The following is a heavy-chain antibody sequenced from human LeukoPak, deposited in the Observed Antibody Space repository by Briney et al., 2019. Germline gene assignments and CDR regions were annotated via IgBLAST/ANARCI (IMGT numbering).Heavy chain of an antibody. Sequence: PSETLSLTCTVFGGSITTSSYYWGWVRQPPGKGLEWIGCTSHSGTTFYSPSLRSRVSISVDTSNSQFSLKLSSMTATDTAVYYCAKTTRASIRSAFDIWGQGTLVTVSS. CDR1: GGSITTSSYY. J-gene: IGHJ3*02. CDR2: TSHSGTT. CDR3: AKTTRASIRSAFDI. V-gene: IGHV4-39*01. D-gene: IGHD1-7*01.